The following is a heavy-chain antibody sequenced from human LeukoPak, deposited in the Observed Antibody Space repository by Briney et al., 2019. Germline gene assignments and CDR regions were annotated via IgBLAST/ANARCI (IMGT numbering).Heavy chain of an antibody. J-gene: IGHJ4*02. D-gene: IGHD3/OR15-3a*01. Sequence: SSETLSLTCTVSGGSISSYYWSWIRQPPGKGLEWIGYIYYSGSTNYNPSLKSRVTISVDTSKNQFSLKLSSVTAADTAVYYCARWRTARTGFDYWGQGTLVTVSS. CDR1: GGSISSYY. CDR2: IYYSGST. V-gene: IGHV4-59*08. CDR3: ARWRTARTGFDY.